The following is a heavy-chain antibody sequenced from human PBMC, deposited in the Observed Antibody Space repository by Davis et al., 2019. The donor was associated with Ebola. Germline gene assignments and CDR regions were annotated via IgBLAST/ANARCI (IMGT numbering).Heavy chain of an antibody. V-gene: IGHV3-30*18. D-gene: IGHD3-10*01. CDR1: GFTFSSYG. Sequence: PGGSLRLSCAASGFTFSSYGMHWVRQAPGKGLEWVAVISYDGSNKYYADSVKGRFTISRDNSKNTLYLQMNSLRAEDTAVYYCAKDFRAVYGSGSYYIDHYYYYGMDVWGQGTTVTVSS. CDR3: AKDFRAVYGSGSYYIDHYYYYGMDV. J-gene: IGHJ6*02. CDR2: ISYDGSNK.